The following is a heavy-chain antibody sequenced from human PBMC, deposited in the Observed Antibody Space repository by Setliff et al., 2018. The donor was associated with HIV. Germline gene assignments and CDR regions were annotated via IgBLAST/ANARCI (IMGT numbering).Heavy chain of an antibody. J-gene: IGHJ4*02. CDR1: GGSINSTSYY. CDR2: VSSRGDT. Sequence: KPSETLSLTCTVSGGSINSTSYYWGWIRQPPGNGLEWIGRVSSRGDTNYNPSLKSRVTMSVDTSKNQFSLKLTSVTASDTAVYYCARAAAGNTGPFDLWGQGSPVTVSS. D-gene: IGHD4-17*01. V-gene: IGHV4-39*07. CDR3: ARAAAGNTGPFDL.